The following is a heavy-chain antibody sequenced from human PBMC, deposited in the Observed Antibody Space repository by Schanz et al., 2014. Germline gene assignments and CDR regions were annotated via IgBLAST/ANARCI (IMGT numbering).Heavy chain of an antibody. Sequence: EVQLVQSGGGLVQPGGSLRLSCAASGFTFSSYAMSWVRQAPGKGLEWVANIKRDGSEKNYLDSVKGRFTISRDNAKNSLFLQMNSLRAEDTAVYYCARDRRNADLDDWGQGTLVTVSS. V-gene: IGHV3-7*01. CDR1: GFTFSSYA. CDR2: IKRDGSEK. CDR3: ARDRRNADLDD. J-gene: IGHJ4*02. D-gene: IGHD1-1*01.